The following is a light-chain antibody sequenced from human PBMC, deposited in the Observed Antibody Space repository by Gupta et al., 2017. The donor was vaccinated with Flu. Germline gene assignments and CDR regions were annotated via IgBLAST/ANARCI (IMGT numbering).Light chain of an antibody. J-gene: IGKJ3*01. CDR3: QQSYITTVT. CDR1: QCISSS. V-gene: IGKV1-39*01. Sequence: HMTHSPSSLSASVGDRVTITCRASQCISSSLNWYQQKPGKAPKLLIYGASSLQSGVPSRFSGSGSGTDFTLTISSLQPEDFATYYCQQSYITTVTFGPGTKVNIK. CDR2: GAS.